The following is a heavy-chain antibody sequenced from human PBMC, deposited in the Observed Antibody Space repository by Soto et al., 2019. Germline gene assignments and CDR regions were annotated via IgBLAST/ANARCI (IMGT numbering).Heavy chain of an antibody. CDR1: GFTFSSYA. D-gene: IGHD5-12*01. CDR2: ISGSGGST. J-gene: IGHJ4*02. CDR3: AKDQRNGYSGYVYYFDY. Sequence: GGSLRLSCAASGFTFSSYAMSWVRQAPGKGLEWVSAISGSGGSTYYADSVKGRFTISRDNSKNTLYLQMNSLRAEDTAVYYCAKDQRNGYSGYVYYFDYWGQGTLVTVSS. V-gene: IGHV3-23*01.